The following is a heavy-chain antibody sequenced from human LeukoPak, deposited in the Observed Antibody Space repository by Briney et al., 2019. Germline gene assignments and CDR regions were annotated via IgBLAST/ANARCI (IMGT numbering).Heavy chain of an antibody. J-gene: IGHJ4*02. CDR1: GLPVSSTY. Sequence: GGSLRLSCAASGLPVSSTYMSWVRQAPGKGLEWVSVFYSGGATYYADSVRGRFTISRDNSKNSLYLQMDSLRAEDTAVYYCAACGDGYNYFDYWGQGILVTVSS. CDR2: FYSGGAT. D-gene: IGHD5-24*01. CDR3: AACGDGYNYFDY. V-gene: IGHV3-66*01.